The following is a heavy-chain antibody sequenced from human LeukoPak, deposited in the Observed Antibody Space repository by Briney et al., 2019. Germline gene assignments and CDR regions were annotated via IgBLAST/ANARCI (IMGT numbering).Heavy chain of an antibody. D-gene: IGHD4-11*01. Sequence: PGGSLRLSCAGSGFTFSAYAMSWVRQAPGQGLEWVSTISSSGVSTYYADSVRGRFTISRDKSKNRMFVQMNSLRAEDTAGHYCAEDHSAPNSNCVFEAWGQGTMVTVSS. CDR2: ISSSGVST. CDR3: AEDHSAPNSNCVFEA. CDR1: GFTFSAYA. J-gene: IGHJ3*01. V-gene: IGHV3-23*01.